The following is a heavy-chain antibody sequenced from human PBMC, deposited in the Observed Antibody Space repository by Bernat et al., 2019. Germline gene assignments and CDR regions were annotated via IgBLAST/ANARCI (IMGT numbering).Heavy chain of an antibody. D-gene: IGHD3-9*01. J-gene: IGHJ3*02. Sequence: EVQLVESGGGLVRPGGSLRLSCAASGFTFSSYSMNWVRQAPGEGLEWVLSISSSSTYIYYADSVMGRFTISRDNAKNSLYLQMSSLRAEDTAVYYCARNYDVLSGYYNAFDIWGQGTMVTVSS. CDR2: ISSSSTYI. CDR1: GFTFSSYS. V-gene: IGHV3-21*01. CDR3: ARNYDVLSGYYNAFDI.